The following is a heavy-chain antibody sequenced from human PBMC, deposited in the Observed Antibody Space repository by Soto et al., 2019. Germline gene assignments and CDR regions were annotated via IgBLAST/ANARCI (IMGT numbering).Heavy chain of an antibody. Sequence: SETLSLTCTVSGDSIRNYYWSWIRQPPGKGLEYIGYIFYSGSTNYNPSLKSRVAISVDTSRNQFALKLRSVTAADSAPYSCGRVKRGYSYGSIIDFWGRGTLVTVAS. D-gene: IGHD5-18*01. V-gene: IGHV4-59*01. CDR3: GRVKRGYSYGSIIDF. CDR2: IFYSGST. J-gene: IGHJ4*01. CDR1: GDSIRNYY.